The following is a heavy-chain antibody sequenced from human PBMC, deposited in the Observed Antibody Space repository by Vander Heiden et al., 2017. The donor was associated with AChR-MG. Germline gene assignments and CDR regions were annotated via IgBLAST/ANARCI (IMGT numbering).Heavy chain of an antibody. V-gene: IGHV5-51*01. CDR2: IYPGDSAT. CDR1: GYSFTTYW. Sequence: EVQLVQSGAEVKKPGESLKISCKGSGYSFTTYWIGWVRRRPGKGRGLRGIIYPGDSATSNSPSCQGQVNISADKSISTAYLQWSSLKASDTAMYYCAASIAARPGLNSTKYYYYYYMDVWGKGTMVTVSS. D-gene: IGHD6-6*01. CDR3: AASIAARPGLNSTKYYYYYYMDV. J-gene: IGHJ6*03.